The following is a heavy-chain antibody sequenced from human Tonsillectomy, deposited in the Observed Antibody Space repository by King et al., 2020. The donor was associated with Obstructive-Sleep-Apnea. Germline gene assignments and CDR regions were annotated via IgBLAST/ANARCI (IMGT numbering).Heavy chain of an antibody. Sequence: VQLVESGGGVVRPGGSLRLSCAASGFTFDDYGMSWVRQAPGKGLEWVSGINWYGGSTTYADSVTGRFTISRENAKTSLYLQMNSLRAEDTALYHCARYASSFYYYNMDVWGQGTTVTVSS. V-gene: IGHV3-20*01. CDR3: ARYASSFYYYNMDV. J-gene: IGHJ6*02. CDR1: GFTFDDYG. CDR2: INWYGGST.